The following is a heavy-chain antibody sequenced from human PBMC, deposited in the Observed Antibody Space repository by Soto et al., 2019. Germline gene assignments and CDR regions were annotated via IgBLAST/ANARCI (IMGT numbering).Heavy chain of an antibody. CDR2: ISGSGGST. CDR1: GFTFTTAC. CDR3: ANGKVP. V-gene: IGHV3-23*01. J-gene: IGHJ5*02. Sequence: GGSLRLSCAASGFTFTTACINWVRQAPGKGLEWVSAISGSGGSTYYADSVKGRFTISRDNSKNTLYLQMNSLRAEDTAVYYCANGKVPWGQGTLVTVSS.